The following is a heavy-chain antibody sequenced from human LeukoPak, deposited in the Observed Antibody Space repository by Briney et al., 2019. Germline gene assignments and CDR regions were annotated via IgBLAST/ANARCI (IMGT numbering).Heavy chain of an antibody. V-gene: IGHV1-18*01. CDR2: ISAYKGDT. J-gene: IGHJ5*02. D-gene: IGHD3-22*01. Sequence: ASVKVSCKTSGYTFSSYGISWLRQAPGQGLEWMGWISAYKGDTDYSQKLQGRVTMTTDTSTSTAYMELRSLRSDDTAVYFCARDPPDYYDSSGYPPWGQGTLVTVSS. CDR1: GYTFSSYG. CDR3: ARDPPDYYDSSGYPP.